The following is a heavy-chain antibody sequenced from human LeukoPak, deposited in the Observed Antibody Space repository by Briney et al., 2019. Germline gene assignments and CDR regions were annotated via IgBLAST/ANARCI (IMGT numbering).Heavy chain of an antibody. D-gene: IGHD1-26*01. J-gene: IGHJ2*01. V-gene: IGHV3-23*01. Sequence: GGSLRLSCAASGFTFSSYAMSWVRQGPGKGLEWVSAISGGGSTFYADSVKGRFTISVDNSKNTLYLQMNSLRAEDTAVYYCAKCLGGSGSYSWYFDLWGRDTLVTVSS. CDR1: GFTFSSYA. CDR2: ISGGGST. CDR3: AKCLGGSGSYSWYFDL.